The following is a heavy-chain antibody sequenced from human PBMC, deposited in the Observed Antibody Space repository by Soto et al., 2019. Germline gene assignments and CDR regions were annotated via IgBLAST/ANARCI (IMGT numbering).Heavy chain of an antibody. CDR1: GYTFTSYA. J-gene: IGHJ6*02. Sequence: ASVKVSCKASGYTFTSYAMHWVRQAPGQRLEWMGWTNAGNGNTKYSQKFQGRVTITRDTSASTAYMELSSLRSEDTAVYYCATGRGAIAAAGRYYYYGMDVWGQGTTVTVS. CDR2: TNAGNGNT. D-gene: IGHD6-13*01. CDR3: ATGRGAIAAAGRYYYYGMDV. V-gene: IGHV1-3*01.